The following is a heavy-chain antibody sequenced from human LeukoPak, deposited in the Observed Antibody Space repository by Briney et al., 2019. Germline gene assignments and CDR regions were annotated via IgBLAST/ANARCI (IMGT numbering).Heavy chain of an antibody. D-gene: IGHD6-13*01. CDR1: GYSISSGFY. V-gene: IGHV4-38-2*02. J-gene: IGHJ4*02. CDR2: DYHSGNT. CDR3: ARYIAAAGAYFDY. Sequence: SETLSLTCSVSGYSISSGFYWGWIRQPPGKGLQWIVSDYHSGNTYYNPSLRSRVTISIDTSKNQFSLKLSSVTAADTAVYYCARYIAAAGAYFDYWGQGTLVTVSS.